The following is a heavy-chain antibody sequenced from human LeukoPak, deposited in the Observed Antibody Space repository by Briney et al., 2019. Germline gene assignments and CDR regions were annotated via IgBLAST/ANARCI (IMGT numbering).Heavy chain of an antibody. CDR2: IYYSGST. CDR1: GGSISSYY. V-gene: IGHV4-59*01. CDR3: ARDQGGPNWFDP. Sequence: SETLSLTCTVSGGSISSYYWSWIRQPPGKGLEWIGYIYYSGSTNYNPSLKSRVTISVDTSKNQFSLKLSSVTAADTAVYYCARDQGGPNWFDPWGQGTLVTVSS. J-gene: IGHJ5*02. D-gene: IGHD3-16*01.